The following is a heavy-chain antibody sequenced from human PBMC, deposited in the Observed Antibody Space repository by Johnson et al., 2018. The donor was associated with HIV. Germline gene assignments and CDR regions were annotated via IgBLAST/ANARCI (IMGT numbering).Heavy chain of an antibody. J-gene: IGHJ3*02. CDR1: GFTVSSNY. Sequence: EVQLVESGGGLVQPGGSLRLSCAASGFTVSSNYMSWVRQAPGKGLEWVSVIYSGGSTYYADSVKGRFTLSRDNSKNRLYLQMNSLRVEDTAVYYCARPDYDILTGAFDIWGQGTMVTVAS. D-gene: IGHD3-9*01. V-gene: IGHV3-66*01. CDR2: IYSGGST. CDR3: ARPDYDILTGAFDI.